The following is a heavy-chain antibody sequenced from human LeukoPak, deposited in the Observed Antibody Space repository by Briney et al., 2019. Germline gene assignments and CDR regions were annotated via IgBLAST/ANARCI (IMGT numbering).Heavy chain of an antibody. CDR3: ATDDEGFAV. J-gene: IGHJ3*01. Sequence: PGGSLRLSCAASGFTFTNAWMTWVRQSPGKGLEWVGRIQSKVDGGTTDYAPPLKGRFFISREDSENTLFLQMTSLKIEDTAVYYFATDDEGFAVWGRGTTVMVSS. V-gene: IGHV3-15*01. CDR2: IQSKVDGGTT. CDR1: GFTFTNAW.